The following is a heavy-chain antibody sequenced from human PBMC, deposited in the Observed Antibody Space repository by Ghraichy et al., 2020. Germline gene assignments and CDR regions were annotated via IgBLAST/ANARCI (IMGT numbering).Heavy chain of an antibody. J-gene: IGHJ6*02. D-gene: IGHD3-10*01. V-gene: IGHV4-59*08. CDR3: ARHPPLWTWFGVYYYGMDV. CDR1: GGSISSYY. CDR2: IYYSGST. Sequence: SETLSLTCTVSGGSISSYYWSWIRQPPGKGLEWIGYIYYSGSTNYNPSLKSRVTISVDTSKNQFSLKLSSVTAADTAVYYCARHPPLWTWFGVYYYGMDVWGQGTTVTVSS.